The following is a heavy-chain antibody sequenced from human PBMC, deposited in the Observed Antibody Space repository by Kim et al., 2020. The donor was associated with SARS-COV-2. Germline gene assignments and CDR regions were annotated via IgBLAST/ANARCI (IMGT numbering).Heavy chain of an antibody. CDR3: ARVPSPVYWYFDL. V-gene: IGHV3-53*01. CDR1: GFTVSDTH. J-gene: IGHJ2*01. CDR2: IYSGGTT. Sequence: GGSLRLSCAASGFTVSDTHMNWVRQAPGKGLEWVSLIYSGGTTYYADSVKGRFTISRDNSKNTLYLQMNSLRAEDTAVYFCARVPSPVYWYFDLWDRGSLVSVSS.